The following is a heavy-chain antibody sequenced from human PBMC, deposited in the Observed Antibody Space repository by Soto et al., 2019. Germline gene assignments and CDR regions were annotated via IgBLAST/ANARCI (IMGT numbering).Heavy chain of an antibody. V-gene: IGHV3-30*18. CDR2: ISYDGSNK. Sequence: GGSLRLSCAASGFTFSSYGMHWVRQAPGKGLEWVAVISYDGSNKYYADSVKGRFTISRDNSKNTLYLQMNSLRAEDTAVYYCAKGLGGYGPLPYYYYYGMDVWGQGTTVTVSS. D-gene: IGHD5-18*01. J-gene: IGHJ6*02. CDR3: AKGLGGYGPLPYYYYYGMDV. CDR1: GFTFSSYG.